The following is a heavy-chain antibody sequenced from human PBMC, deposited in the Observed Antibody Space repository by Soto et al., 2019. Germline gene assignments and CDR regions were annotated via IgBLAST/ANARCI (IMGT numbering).Heavy chain of an antibody. CDR2: ISSSSYI. CDR1: GFTFSSYS. J-gene: IGHJ4*02. V-gene: IGHV3-21*01. CDR3: ARDGGYNWNDRFDY. D-gene: IGHD1-20*01. Sequence: GGSLRLSCAASGFTFSSYSMNWVRQAPGKGLEWVSSISSSSYIYYADSVKGRFTISRDNAKNSLYLQMNSLRAEDTAVYYCARDGGYNWNDRFDYWGQGTLVTVSS.